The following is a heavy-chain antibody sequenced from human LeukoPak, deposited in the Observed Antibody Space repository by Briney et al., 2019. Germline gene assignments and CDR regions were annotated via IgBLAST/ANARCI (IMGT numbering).Heavy chain of an antibody. J-gene: IGHJ4*02. Sequence: GESLKISCEAFGYSFFHSWLGWVRQVPGKGLEWMGMIFPGDSDTRYSPSFQGHVTISADRSTNTAYLHLSNLKASDTAIYYCARADSRISAIDYWSQGTLVTVSS. V-gene: IGHV5-51*01. CDR2: IFPGDSDT. CDR1: GYSFFHSW. CDR3: ARADSRISAIDY. D-gene: IGHD5-18*01.